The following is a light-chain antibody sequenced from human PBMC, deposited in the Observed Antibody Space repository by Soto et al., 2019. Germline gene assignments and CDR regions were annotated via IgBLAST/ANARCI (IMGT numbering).Light chain of an antibody. Sequence: EIVMTQPPATLSVSPGERATLSCRASQSISSNLAWYQQKPGQAPRLLIFDASTRATGIPARFSGSGSGTEFTLTISSLQSEDFAVYYCQRYNNWPPTWTFGQGTKVEIK. CDR1: QSISSN. V-gene: IGKV3-15*01. CDR3: QRYNNWPPTWT. CDR2: DAS. J-gene: IGKJ1*01.